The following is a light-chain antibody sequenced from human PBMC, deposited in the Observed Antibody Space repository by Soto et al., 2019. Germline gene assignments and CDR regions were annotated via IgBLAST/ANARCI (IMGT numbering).Light chain of an antibody. Sequence: DIQMSQSPSTLSASVGDRVTITCRASHSISNSLAWYQQKPGKAPNLLIYKASALQIGVPSRFSGSGSATEFTLTISSLQPDDFATYYCRQYISYPVTFGGGTKVEMK. CDR2: KAS. J-gene: IGKJ4*01. CDR1: HSISNS. V-gene: IGKV1-5*03. CDR3: RQYISYPVT.